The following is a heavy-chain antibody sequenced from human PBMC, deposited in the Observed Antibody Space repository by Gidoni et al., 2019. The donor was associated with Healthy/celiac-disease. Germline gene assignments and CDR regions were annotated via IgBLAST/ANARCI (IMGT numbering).Heavy chain of an antibody. Sequence: QVQLVQSGAEVKKPGSSVKVPCKASGGTFSSYAISWVRQAPGQGLEWMGGIIPIFGTANYAQKFQGRVTITADESTSTAYMELSSLRSEDTAVYYCARDYYDSSGYSGDDAFDIWGQGTMVTVSS. CDR2: IIPIFGTA. CDR1: GGTFSSYA. D-gene: IGHD3-22*01. J-gene: IGHJ3*02. V-gene: IGHV1-69*01. CDR3: ARDYYDSSGYSGDDAFDI.